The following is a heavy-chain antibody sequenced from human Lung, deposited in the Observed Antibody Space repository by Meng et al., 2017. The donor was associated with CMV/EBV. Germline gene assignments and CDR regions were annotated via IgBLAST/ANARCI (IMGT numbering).Heavy chain of an antibody. Sequence: SGPTLVXPTQTLTLTCTFSGFSLSTSGMCVSWVRQPPGKALEWLALIDWDDDKYYSTSLRTRLTIYKDTSKNPVVLTMTVMDPEETATYYCGRIGRSRDSGYYYYYGMDVWGQGTTVTVSS. CDR3: GRIGRSRDSGYYYYYGMDV. CDR2: IDWDDDK. J-gene: IGHJ6*02. V-gene: IGHV2-70*20. D-gene: IGHD3-3*01. CDR1: GFSLSTSGMC.